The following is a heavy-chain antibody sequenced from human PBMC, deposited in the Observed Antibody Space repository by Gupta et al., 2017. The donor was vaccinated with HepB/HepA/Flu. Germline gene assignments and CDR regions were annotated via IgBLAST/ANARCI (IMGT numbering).Heavy chain of an antibody. V-gene: IGHV4-34*01. Sequence: QVQLQQSGAGLLKPSETLSLTCAVYGGSFSVYYWSWMRQPPGKGLEWIGEINNSGSTNYNKSRKRRGTISVDTSKNQVARKLRSVTAAETAVYDWARGFKSGSSTRCYVQFKHGGQGTLVTVSS. CDR2: INNSGST. CDR1: GGSFSVYY. CDR3: ARGFKSGSSTRCYVQFKH. D-gene: IGHD2-2*01. J-gene: IGHJ1*01.